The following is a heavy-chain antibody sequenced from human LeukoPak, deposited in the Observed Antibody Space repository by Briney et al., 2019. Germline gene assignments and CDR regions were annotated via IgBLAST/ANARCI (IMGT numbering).Heavy chain of an antibody. CDR1: GFTFSRNV. Sequence: PGSFLRLSCAASGFTFSRNVMHWVRQAPGKGLEWVALISYDGNNKFYADSVKGRFTISRDNSRNTLYLQMRGEDAAVYSCARGGIPTGPYYYFYYMDVWGKGTAVTVSS. CDR2: ISYDGNNK. D-gene: IGHD3-10*01. CDR3: ARGGIPTGPYYYFYYMDV. V-gene: IGHV3-30*01. J-gene: IGHJ6*03.